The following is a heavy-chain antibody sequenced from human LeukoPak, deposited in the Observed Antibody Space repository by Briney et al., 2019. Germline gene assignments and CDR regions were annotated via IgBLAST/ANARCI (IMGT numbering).Heavy chain of an antibody. Sequence: GGSLRHSCAASGFTLRRYWKIRVRPAPGKGLERVANIKHEGREKYNVDSVKGRFTISRDNAKSSLYVQMKRLRAEDTAVYYRARGDYYDSSGYFVDAFDIWGQGTMVTVSS. CDR1: GFTLRRYW. CDR3: ARGDYYDSSGYFVDAFDI. J-gene: IGHJ3*02. V-gene: IGHV3-7*01. CDR2: IKHEGREK. D-gene: IGHD3-22*01.